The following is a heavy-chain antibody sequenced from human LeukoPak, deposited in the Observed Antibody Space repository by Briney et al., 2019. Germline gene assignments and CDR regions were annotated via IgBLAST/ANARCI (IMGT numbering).Heavy chain of an antibody. CDR1: GFTFGSYG. J-gene: IGHJ1*01. Sequence: QSGGSLRLSCAASGFTFGSYGMSWVRQAPGKGLEWVSFITPNADRTSYADSVEGRFTISRDNPRNTLYMQMNSLRDEDTAIYYCAITHGYYDGSGYWVQWGQGTLVTVSS. CDR2: ITPNADRT. CDR3: AITHGYYDGSGYWVQ. V-gene: IGHV3-23*01. D-gene: IGHD3-22*01.